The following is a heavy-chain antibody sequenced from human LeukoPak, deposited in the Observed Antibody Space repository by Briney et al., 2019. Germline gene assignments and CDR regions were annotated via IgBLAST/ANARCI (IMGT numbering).Heavy chain of an antibody. J-gene: IGHJ4*02. D-gene: IGHD3-22*01. V-gene: IGHV4-38-2*02. Sequence: KTSETLSLTCTVSGYSISSGYYWGWIRQPPGKGLEWIGSIYHSGGTYYNPSLKSRVTISVDTSKNQFSLKLSSVTAADTAVYYCAVLDSSGYRTPFFDYWGQGTLVTVSS. CDR3: AVLDSSGYRTPFFDY. CDR2: IYHSGGT. CDR1: GYSISSGYY.